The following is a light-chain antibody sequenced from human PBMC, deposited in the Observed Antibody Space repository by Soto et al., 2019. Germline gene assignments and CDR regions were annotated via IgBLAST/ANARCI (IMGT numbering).Light chain of an antibody. CDR3: QKYNSAPWT. Sequence: DIQMTQSPSSLSASVGDRVTIACQANQDIGNYLNWYQQKPGKAPRLLIYDASNLEIGVPSRFSGSGSGTDFTFTISNLQPEDIATYYCQKYNSAPWTFGQGTKVDIK. CDR1: QDIGNY. V-gene: IGKV1-33*01. J-gene: IGKJ1*01. CDR2: DAS.